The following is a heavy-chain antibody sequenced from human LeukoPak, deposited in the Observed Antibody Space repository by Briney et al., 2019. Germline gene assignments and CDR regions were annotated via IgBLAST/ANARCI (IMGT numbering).Heavy chain of an antibody. D-gene: IGHD3-22*01. J-gene: IGHJ6*02. CDR2: IASSRSI. CDR3: ARDLRVVVVMRSYYYYGMDV. CDR1: GFTFNSYS. V-gene: IGHV3-48*02. Sequence: GRTLTLSCAASGFTFNSYSMNWVRQAPGQRLESVPYIASSRSIYYAVSVKGRFTISRDNAKNSLYLQMNSLRDEDTAVYYCARDLRVVVVMRSYYYYGMDVWGQGTTVTVSS.